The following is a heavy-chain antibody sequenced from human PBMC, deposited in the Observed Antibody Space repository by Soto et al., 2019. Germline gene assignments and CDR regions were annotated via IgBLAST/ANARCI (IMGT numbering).Heavy chain of an antibody. D-gene: IGHD6-6*01. CDR3: ARDKTGQLAGYYYYGMDV. J-gene: IGHJ6*02. Sequence: SQTLSLTCAISGDSVSSNSAAWNWIRQSPSRGLEWLGRTYYRSKWYNDYAVSVKSRITINPDTSKNQFSLQLNSVTPEDTAVYYCARDKTGQLAGYYYYGMDVWGQGTTVTVSS. CDR2: TYYRSKWYN. CDR1: GDSVSSNSAA. V-gene: IGHV6-1*01.